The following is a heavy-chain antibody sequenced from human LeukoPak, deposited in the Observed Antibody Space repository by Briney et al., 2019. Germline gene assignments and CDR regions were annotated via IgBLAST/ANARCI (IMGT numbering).Heavy chain of an antibody. CDR2: ISASDGTT. J-gene: IGHJ4*02. CDR1: GYSFSIYG. CDR3: ARCGAAVATHFSH. D-gene: IGHD5-12*01. V-gene: IGHV1-18*01. Sequence: ASVKVSCKASGYSFSIYGITWARQAPGQGLEYLGWISASDGTTNYAQKVQDRVTMTTDTSTSTAYLELRSLRSEDTAVYYCARCGAAVATHFSHWGQGTLVTVSS.